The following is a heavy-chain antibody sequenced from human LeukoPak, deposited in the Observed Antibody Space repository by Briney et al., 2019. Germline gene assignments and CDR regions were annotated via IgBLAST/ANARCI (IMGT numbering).Heavy chain of an antibody. Sequence: KPSETLSLTCAVYGGSFSGYYWSWIRQPPGKGLEWIGEINHSGSTNYNPSLKSRVTISVDTSKNQFSLKLSSVTAADTAVYYCATSPVFYGSGYFDYWGQGTLVTVSS. CDR1: GGSFSGYY. CDR2: INHSGST. V-gene: IGHV4-34*01. D-gene: IGHD3-10*01. CDR3: ATSPVFYGSGYFDY. J-gene: IGHJ4*02.